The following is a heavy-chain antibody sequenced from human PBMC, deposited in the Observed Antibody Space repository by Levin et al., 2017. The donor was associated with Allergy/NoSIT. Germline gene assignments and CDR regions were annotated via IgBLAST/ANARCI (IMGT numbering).Heavy chain of an antibody. CDR2: ISYDGSNK. Sequence: GESLKISCAASGFTFSSYAMHWVRQAPGKGLEWVAVISYDGSNKYYADSVKGRFTISRDNSKNTLYLQMNSLRAEDTAVYYCARGPGDDILTGYLDYWGQGTLVTVSS. V-gene: IGHV3-30*04. CDR1: GFTFSSYA. D-gene: IGHD3-9*01. J-gene: IGHJ4*02. CDR3: ARGPGDDILTGYLDY.